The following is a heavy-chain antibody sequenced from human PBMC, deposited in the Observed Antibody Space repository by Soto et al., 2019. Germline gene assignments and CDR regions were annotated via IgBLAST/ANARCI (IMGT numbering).Heavy chain of an antibody. CDR1: GFTFSTYY. Sequence: EVQLVESGGGLVQPGGSLRLSCAASGFTFSTYYMWCVRQAPGKGLVWVARITSDGSSTTYADSVKGRFTISRDNAKTTLYLQMNSLRDEDTAVYSCARERGGGFGDVWGQGTTVTVSS. CDR2: ITSDGSST. CDR3: ARERGGGFGDV. J-gene: IGHJ6*02. V-gene: IGHV3-74*01. D-gene: IGHD3-10*01.